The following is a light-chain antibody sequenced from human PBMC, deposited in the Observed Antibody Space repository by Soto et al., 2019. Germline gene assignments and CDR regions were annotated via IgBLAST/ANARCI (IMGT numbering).Light chain of an antibody. CDR2: DAS. CDR1: QSIDNR. Sequence: DIRMTQSPSTLSASIGDRVTITCRASQSIDNRLAWYQQKPGKAPKFLIYDASSLESGVPSRFSGSGSGTEVTLTISSLQPDDFATYYCQQYNSYSYTFGQGTKLEIK. J-gene: IGKJ2*01. V-gene: IGKV1-5*01. CDR3: QQYNSYSYT.